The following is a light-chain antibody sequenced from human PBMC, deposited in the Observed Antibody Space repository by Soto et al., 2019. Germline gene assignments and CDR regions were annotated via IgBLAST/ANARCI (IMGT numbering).Light chain of an antibody. J-gene: IGLJ2*01. V-gene: IGLV2-8*01. Sequence: QSALTQPPSASGSPGQSVTISCSGTSTDIGGYDFVSWYQQQPGKAPRLLIYEVYKRPAGVPDRFSGSKSGNTASLTVSGLQDEDEAEYYCASFARSQDPCVVFGGGTKRTVL. CDR3: ASFARSQDPCVV. CDR2: EVY. CDR1: STDIGGYDF.